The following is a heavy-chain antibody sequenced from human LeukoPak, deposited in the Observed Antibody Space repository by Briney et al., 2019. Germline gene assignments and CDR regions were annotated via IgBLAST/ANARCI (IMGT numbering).Heavy chain of an antibody. V-gene: IGHV3-30-3*01. CDR2: ISYDGSSK. Sequence: GGSLRLSCAASGFTFSSYAMHWVRQAPGKGLEWVAVISYDGSSKYYADSVKGRFTISRDNSKNTLYLQMNSLRAEDTAVYYCARETTVTALDYWGQGTLVTVSS. D-gene: IGHD4-17*01. CDR1: GFTFSSYA. CDR3: ARETTVTALDY. J-gene: IGHJ4*02.